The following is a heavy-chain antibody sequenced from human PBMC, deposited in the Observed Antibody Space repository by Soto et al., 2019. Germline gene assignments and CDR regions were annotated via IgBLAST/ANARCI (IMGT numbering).Heavy chain of an antibody. V-gene: IGHV4-4*02. Sequence: PSETLSLTCAVSGGSISSSNWWSWVRQPPGQGREWIGEIYHSGSTNYNPSLKSRVTISVDKSKNQFSLKLSSVTAADTAVYYCARVGTGTTIHGSYYYYGMDVWGQGTTVTVSS. CDR2: IYHSGST. CDR1: GGSISSSNW. CDR3: ARVGTGTTIHGSYYYYGMDV. D-gene: IGHD1-7*01. J-gene: IGHJ6*02.